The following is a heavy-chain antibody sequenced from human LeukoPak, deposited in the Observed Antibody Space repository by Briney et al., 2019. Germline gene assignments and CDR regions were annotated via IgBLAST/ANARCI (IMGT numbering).Heavy chain of an antibody. CDR2: ISYDGSNK. V-gene: IGHV3-30*18. CDR3: AKDPPLVSGPVYYYYYMDV. J-gene: IGHJ6*03. Sequence: PGGSLRLSCAASGFTFSSYDMTWVRQAPGRGLEWVAVISYDGSNKYYADSVKGRFTISRDNSKNTLYLQMNSLRAEDTAVYYCAKDPPLVSGPVYYYYYMDVWGKGTTVTVSS. D-gene: IGHD5/OR15-5a*01. CDR1: GFTFSSYD.